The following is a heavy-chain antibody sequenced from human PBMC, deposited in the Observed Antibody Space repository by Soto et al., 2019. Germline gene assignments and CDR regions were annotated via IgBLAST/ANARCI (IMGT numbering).Heavy chain of an antibody. D-gene: IGHD5-12*01. V-gene: IGHV1-2*04. CDR3: ARGYSGYAYYYGMDV. CDR2: INPNSGGT. J-gene: IGHJ6*02. CDR1: GYTFTGYY. Sequence: ASVKVSCKASGYTFTGYYMHWVRQAPGQGLEWMGWINPNSGGTNYAQKFQGWVTITRETSISTAYKELSRLRSDDTAVYYCARGYSGYAYYYGMDVWGQGTTVTVSS.